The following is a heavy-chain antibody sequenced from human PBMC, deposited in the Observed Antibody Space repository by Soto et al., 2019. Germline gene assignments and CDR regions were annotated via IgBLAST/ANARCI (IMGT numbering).Heavy chain of an antibody. CDR2: ISAYNGNT. Sequence: ASVKVSCKASGYTFTSYGISWVRQAPGQGLEWMGWISAYNGNTNYAQKLQGRVTMTTDTSTSTAYMELRSLRSDDTAVYYCAREVVVAATTHAFDIWGQGTMVTVSS. CDR3: AREVVVAATTHAFDI. V-gene: IGHV1-18*01. J-gene: IGHJ3*02. CDR1: GYTFTSYG. D-gene: IGHD2-15*01.